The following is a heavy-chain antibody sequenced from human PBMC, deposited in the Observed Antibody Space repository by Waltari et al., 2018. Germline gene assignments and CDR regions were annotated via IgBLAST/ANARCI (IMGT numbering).Heavy chain of an antibody. Sequence: QVQLVQSGSEVRKPGSSVKVSCKASRGTFKSYSINWVRQAPGQGLEWMGRFVPVLGIAQTAQKYQGTITLTVDADTETAYLEVSSLRSDDTAIYYCAREKGREDNVFQNYRHTDFFDDWGQGTLVTVAS. CDR2: FVPVLGIA. D-gene: IGHD3-16*02. V-gene: IGHV1-69*04. CDR1: RGTFKSYS. J-gene: IGHJ4*02. CDR3: AREKGREDNVFQNYRHTDFFDD.